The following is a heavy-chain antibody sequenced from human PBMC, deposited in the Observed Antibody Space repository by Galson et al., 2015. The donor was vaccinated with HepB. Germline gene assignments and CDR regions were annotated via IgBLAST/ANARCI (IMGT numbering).Heavy chain of an antibody. D-gene: IGHD4-17*01. CDR3: AKGVATEY. CDR2: IWYDGSNK. CDR1: GFTFSNYG. Sequence: SLRLSCAASGFTFSNYGIHWVRQAPGKGLEWVAIIWYDGSNKYYADSVKGRFTISRDNSKNTLYLQMNSLRAEDTAVYYCAKGVATEYWGQGTLVTVSS. V-gene: IGHV3-30*02. J-gene: IGHJ4*02.